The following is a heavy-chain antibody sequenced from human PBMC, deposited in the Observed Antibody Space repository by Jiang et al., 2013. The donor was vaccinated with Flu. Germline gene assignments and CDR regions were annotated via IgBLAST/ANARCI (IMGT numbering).Heavy chain of an antibody. Sequence: SCQTSGYTFTSYSLQWVRQTPGQGLEWIGVINPSGGGTNYAQKFQGRVTMTRDKSTNTFYMDLRRLRSDDTAVYFCARDYGGQSYKFDYWGQGTQVTVS. V-gene: IGHV1-46*01. J-gene: IGHJ4*02. CDR3: ARDYGGQSYKFDY. CDR1: GYTFTSYS. D-gene: IGHD4-23*01. CDR2: INPSGGGT.